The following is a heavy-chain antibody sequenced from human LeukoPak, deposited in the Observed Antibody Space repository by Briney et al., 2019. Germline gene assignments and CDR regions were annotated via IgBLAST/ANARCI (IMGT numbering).Heavy chain of an antibody. V-gene: IGHV4-4*07. CDR3: ARDGYYDSSGYPVY. CDR2: IYTSGST. J-gene: IGHJ4*02. CDR1: GGSISSYY. D-gene: IGHD3-22*01. Sequence: KSSETLSLTCTVSGGSISSYYWSWIRQPAGKGLEWIGRIYTSGSTNYNPSLKSRVTISVDTSKNQFSLKLSSVTAADTAVYYCARDGYYDSSGYPVYWGQGTLVTVSS.